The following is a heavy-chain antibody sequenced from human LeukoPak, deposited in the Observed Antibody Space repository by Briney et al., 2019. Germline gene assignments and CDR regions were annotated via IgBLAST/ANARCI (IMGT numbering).Heavy chain of an antibody. CDR1: GYTFTSYY. D-gene: IGHD2-2*01. V-gene: IGHV1-46*01. CDR3: ARSRRDIVVVPAVYFDY. CDR2: INPSGGST. J-gene: IGHJ4*02. Sequence: ASVKVSCKASGYTFTSYYMHWVRQAPGQGLEWMGIINPSGGSTSYAQKFQGRVTMTRDTSTSTVYMELSSLRSEDTAVYYCARSRRDIVVVPAVYFDYWGQGTLVTVS.